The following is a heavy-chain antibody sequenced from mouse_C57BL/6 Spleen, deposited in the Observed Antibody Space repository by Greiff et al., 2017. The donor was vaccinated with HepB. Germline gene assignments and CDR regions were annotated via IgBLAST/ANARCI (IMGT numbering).Heavy chain of an antibody. D-gene: IGHD2-4*01. Sequence: VQLQQPGAELVRPGTSVKLSCKASGYTFTSYWMHWVKQRPGQGLEWIGVIDPSDSYTNYNQKFKGKATLTVDTSSSTAYMQLSSLTSEDSAVYYCAAYDYGVVLDYWGQGTTLTVSS. CDR1: GYTFTSYW. V-gene: IGHV1-59*01. J-gene: IGHJ2*01. CDR3: AAYDYGVVLDY. CDR2: IDPSDSYT.